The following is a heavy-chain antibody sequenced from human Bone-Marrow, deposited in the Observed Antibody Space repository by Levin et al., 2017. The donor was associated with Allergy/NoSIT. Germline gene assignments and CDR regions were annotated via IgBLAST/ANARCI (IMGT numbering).Heavy chain of an antibody. D-gene: IGHD1-26*01. Sequence: KYSETLSLTCAVSGYSISSGYYWGWIRQPPGKGLEWIGSIYHSGSTYYNPSLKSRVTISVDTYKNQFSLKLSSVTAADTAVYYCASMAQHVYSGRDNWFDPWGQGTLVTVSS. CDR1: GYSISSGYY. J-gene: IGHJ5*02. CDR3: ASMAQHVYSGRDNWFDP. CDR2: IYHSGST. V-gene: IGHV4-38-2*01.